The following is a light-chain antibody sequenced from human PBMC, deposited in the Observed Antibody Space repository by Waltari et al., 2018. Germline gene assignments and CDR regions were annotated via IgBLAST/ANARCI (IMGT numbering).Light chain of an antibody. V-gene: IGKV3-20*01. CDR3: QHYVKLPVT. CDR1: QGVGRS. Sequence: DIVLTQSPGTLSLSPGERATLSCRASQGVGRSLAWYQQKPCQAPRLLIFGASNRATGVPDRFRGIGSGTDFSLTISILEPEDLAVYFCQHYVKLPVTFGQGTKVEIK. J-gene: IGKJ1*01. CDR2: GAS.